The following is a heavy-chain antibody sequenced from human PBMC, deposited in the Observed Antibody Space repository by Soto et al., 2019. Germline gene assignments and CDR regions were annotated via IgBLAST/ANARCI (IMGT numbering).Heavy chain of an antibody. CDR1: GYTLTELS. V-gene: IGHV1-24*01. D-gene: IGHD6-13*01. CDR3: AREEEESSSWYYYMDV. J-gene: IGHJ6*03. CDR2: FDPEDGET. Sequence: GASVKVSCKVSGYTLTELSMHWVRQAPGKGIEWMGGFDPEDGETIYAQKFQGRVTMTEDTSTDTAYMELSSLRSEDTAVYYCAREEEESSSWYYYMDVWGKGTTVTVSS.